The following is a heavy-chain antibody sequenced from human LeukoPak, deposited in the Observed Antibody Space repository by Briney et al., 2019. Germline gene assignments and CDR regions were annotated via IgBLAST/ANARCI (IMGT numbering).Heavy chain of an antibody. CDR2: ISYDGSNK. V-gene: IGHV3-30-3*01. CDR3: AREYSSYFDY. Sequence: GGSLRLSCAASGFTFSSYAMHWVRQASGKGLEWVAVISYDGSNKYYADSVKGRFTISRDNSKNTLYLQMNSLRAEDTAVYYCAREYSSYFDYWGQGTLVTVSS. J-gene: IGHJ4*02. D-gene: IGHD6-19*01. CDR1: GFTFSSYA.